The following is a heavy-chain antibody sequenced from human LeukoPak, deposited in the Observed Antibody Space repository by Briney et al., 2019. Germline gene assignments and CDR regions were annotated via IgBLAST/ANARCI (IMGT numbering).Heavy chain of an antibody. Sequence: PSETLSLTCTVSGGSISSYYWSWMRQPPGKRLEWIGYISYSGSTNYNPSLKSRVTISVDTSKNQFSLKLSSVTAADTAVYYCARLDYYYYMDVWGKGTTVTVSS. CDR2: ISYSGST. CDR1: GGSISSYY. J-gene: IGHJ6*03. V-gene: IGHV4-59*08. CDR3: ARLDYYYYMDV.